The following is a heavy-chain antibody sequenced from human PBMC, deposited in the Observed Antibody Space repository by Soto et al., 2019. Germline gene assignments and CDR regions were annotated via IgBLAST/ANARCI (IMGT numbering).Heavy chain of an antibody. CDR3: AREYCSSTSCFGPDY. D-gene: IGHD2-2*01. V-gene: IGHV1-18*01. J-gene: IGHJ4*02. Sequence: GASVKVSCKSSGHTLASFGVSCVRQAPGQGLEWLGWISANSENTNYAQRFQDRLTMTADTSTTTAYMELRSLTSDDTAVYYCAREYCSSTSCFGPDYWGQGTLVTVSS. CDR2: ISANSENT. CDR1: GHTLASFG.